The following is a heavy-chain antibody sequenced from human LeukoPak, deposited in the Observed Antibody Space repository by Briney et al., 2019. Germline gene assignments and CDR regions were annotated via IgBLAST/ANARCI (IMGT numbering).Heavy chain of an antibody. V-gene: IGHV1-2*02. J-gene: IGHJ6*02. D-gene: IGHD1/OR15-1a*01. CDR3: ARDGEDAVRTGRVYGMDV. Sequence: ASVKVSCKASGYTFTGYFMHWVRQAPGQGPEWMGWINPNSGGTDYAQKFKGRVTMSRDTSMSTTYMELSNLRSDDTAVYYCARDGEDAVRTGRVYGMDVWGQGTTVIVSS. CDR1: GYTFTGYF. CDR2: INPNSGGT.